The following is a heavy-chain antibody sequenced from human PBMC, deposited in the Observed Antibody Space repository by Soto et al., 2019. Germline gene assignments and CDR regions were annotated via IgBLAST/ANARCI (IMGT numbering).Heavy chain of an antibody. J-gene: IGHJ5*02. V-gene: IGHV3-15*07. CDR3: IITMVRGVIWSRFFRDKKRKNWFDP. Sequence: GSLRLSCAASGFTFSNAWMNWVRQAPGKGLEWVGRIKSKTDGGTTDYAAPVKGRFTISRDDSKNTLYLQMNSLKTEDTAVYYCIITMVRGVIWSRFFRDKKRKNWFDPSGQGTLITVSS. CDR2: IKSKTDGGTT. CDR1: GFTFSNAW. D-gene: IGHD3-10*01.